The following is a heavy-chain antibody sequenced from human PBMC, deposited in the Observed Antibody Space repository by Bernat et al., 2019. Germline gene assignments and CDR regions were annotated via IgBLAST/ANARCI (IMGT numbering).Heavy chain of an antibody. CDR2: ISSSSSYT. Sequence: QVQLVESGGGVVQPGRSLRLSCAASGFTFSDYYMSWIRQAPGKGLDWVSYISSSSSYTNYADSVKGRFTISRDNAKNSLYLQMNSLRAEDTAVYYCAIGTSTSAPYMDVWGKGTTVTVAS. CDR3: AIGTSTSAPYMDV. CDR1: GFTFSDYY. V-gene: IGHV3-11*05. J-gene: IGHJ6*03.